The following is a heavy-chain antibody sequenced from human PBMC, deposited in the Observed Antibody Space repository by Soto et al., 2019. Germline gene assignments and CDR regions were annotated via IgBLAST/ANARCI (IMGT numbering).Heavy chain of an antibody. CDR2: INQSGSP. V-gene: IGHV4-4*02. Sequence: SETLSLTCAVSSGTISSSNWWTWVRQPPGKGLEWIGEINQSGSPNYNPSLRSRVTISVDTSTSTAYMEVSSLRPGDTAVYYCAREEAYYQSSRDYWLSYFDLWGQGTPVTVSS. J-gene: IGHJ4*02. CDR3: AREEAYYQSSRDYWLSYFDL. CDR1: SGTISSSNW. D-gene: IGHD3-10*01.